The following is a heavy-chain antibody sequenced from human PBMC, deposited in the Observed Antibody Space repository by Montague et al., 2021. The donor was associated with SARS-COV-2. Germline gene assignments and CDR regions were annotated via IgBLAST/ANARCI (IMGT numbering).Heavy chain of an antibody. V-gene: IGHV3-21*01. CDR3: ARVPRIRFMENYYYYTDV. J-gene: IGHJ6*03. CDR1: GFTFSSYS. Sequence: SLRLSCAASGFTFSSYSMNWVRQAPGKGLEWVSSISSSSSYIYYADSVKGRFTISRDNAKNSLYLQMNSLRAEDTAVYYCARVPRIRFMENYYYYTDVWGKGTTVTVSS. CDR2: ISSSSSYI. D-gene: IGHD3-16*01.